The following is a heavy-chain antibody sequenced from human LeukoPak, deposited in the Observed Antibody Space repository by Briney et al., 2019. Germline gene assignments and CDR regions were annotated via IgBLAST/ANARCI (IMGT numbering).Heavy chain of an antibody. J-gene: IGHJ5*02. Sequence: SETLSLTCAVPGGSISSSNWWSWVRQPPGKGLEWIGEIYHSGSTNYNPSLKSRVTISVDKSKNQFSLKLSSVTAADTAVYYCVVVVAATDVWFDPWGQGTLVTVSS. CDR1: GGSISSSNW. V-gene: IGHV4-4*02. CDR3: VVVVAATDVWFDP. CDR2: IYHSGST. D-gene: IGHD2-15*01.